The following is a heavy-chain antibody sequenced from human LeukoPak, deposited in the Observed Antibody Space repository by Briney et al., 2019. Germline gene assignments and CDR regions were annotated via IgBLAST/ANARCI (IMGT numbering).Heavy chain of an antibody. J-gene: IGHJ4*02. CDR2: INHSGST. Sequence: SETLSLTCAGYGGSFSGYYWSWIRHPPGKGLEWIGEINHSGSTNYNPSLKSRVTISVDTSKNQFSLKLSSVTAADTAVYYCARVPDCSGGSCYEHFDYWGQGTPVTVSS. CDR1: GGSFSGYY. D-gene: IGHD2-15*01. V-gene: IGHV4-34*01. CDR3: ARVPDCSGGSCYEHFDY.